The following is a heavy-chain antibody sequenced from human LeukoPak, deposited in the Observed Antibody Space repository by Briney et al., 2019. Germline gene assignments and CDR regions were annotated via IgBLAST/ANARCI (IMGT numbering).Heavy chain of an antibody. J-gene: IGHJ4*02. CDR3: ARQKVATGYYFDY. V-gene: IGHV4-39*01. CDR1: GGSISSSSYY. D-gene: IGHD5-12*01. CDR2: IYYSGST. Sequence: PSETLSLICTVSGGSISSSSYYWGWIRQPPGKGLEWIGSIYYSGSTYYNPSLKSRVTISVDTSKNQFSLKLSSVTAADTAVYHCARQKVATGYYFDYWGQGTLVTVSS.